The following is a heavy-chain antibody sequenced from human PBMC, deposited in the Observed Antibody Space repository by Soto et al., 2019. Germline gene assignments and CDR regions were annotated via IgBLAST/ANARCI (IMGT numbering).Heavy chain of an antibody. CDR3: ESITGRHIDY. D-gene: IGHD1-20*01. J-gene: IGHJ4*02. V-gene: IGHV4-39*01. CDR1: SGSISVTNVF. CDR2: IDYSGTA. Sequence: PFETLSLTCTVSSGSISVTNVFWGWVRQPPGKGLEWIGNIDYSGTAYFSPSLATRVTFHVDTSKNQFSLTLYSVTAADTAVYYCESITGRHIDYWGQGILVTVSS.